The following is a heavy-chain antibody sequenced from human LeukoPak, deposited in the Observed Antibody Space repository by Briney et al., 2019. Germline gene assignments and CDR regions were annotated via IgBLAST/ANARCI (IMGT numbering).Heavy chain of an antibody. Sequence: GGSLRLSCAASGFTFSSYWMHWVRQVPGKGLVWVSRINTDGSSTTYADSVRGRFTISRDNTENTLYLQMSSLRAEDTAVYYCAREWKKTGAFDHWGQGTLVTVSS. D-gene: IGHD1-1*01. CDR2: INTDGSST. CDR1: GFTFSSYW. J-gene: IGHJ4*02. CDR3: AREWKKTGAFDH. V-gene: IGHV3-74*01.